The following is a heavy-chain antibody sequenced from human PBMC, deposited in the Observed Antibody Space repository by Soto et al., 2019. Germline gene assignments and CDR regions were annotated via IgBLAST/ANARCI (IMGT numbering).Heavy chain of an antibody. CDR1: GGSIRSDGYY. D-gene: IGHD3-10*01. Sequence: QVQLQESGPGLLKPSQTLSLTCTVSGGSIRSDGYYWSWIRQRPGKGLEWIGYMNYRGITYYNTSLKSRLTISEDTSKNHFSLNLNSVTAADTAVYYCARDGLSGGDAFDIWGQGTMVVVSS. CDR3: ARDGLSGGDAFDI. J-gene: IGHJ3*02. CDR2: MNYRGIT. V-gene: IGHV4-31*03.